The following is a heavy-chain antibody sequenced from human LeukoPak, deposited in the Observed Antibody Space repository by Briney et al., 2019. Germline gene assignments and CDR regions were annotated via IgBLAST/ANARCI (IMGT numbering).Heavy chain of an antibody. V-gene: IGHV4-39*01. CDR3: ARHSGSGSLSRPFDP. CDR1: GDSVTSGSFY. J-gene: IGHJ5*02. Sequence: SETLSLTCTVSGDSVTSGSFYWAWLRRPPGKGLEWIATVYYTGSTYYNPSLKSRVTISIDPSNNQFSLKLTSVVAPDTAVYYCARHSGSGSLSRPFDPWGQGTLVTVSS. D-gene: IGHD3-10*01. CDR2: VYYTGST.